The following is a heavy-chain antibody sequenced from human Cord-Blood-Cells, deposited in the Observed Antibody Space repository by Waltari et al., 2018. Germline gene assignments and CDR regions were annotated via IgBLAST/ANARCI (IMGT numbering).Heavy chain of an antibody. CDR3: ARRDRGWYFDL. D-gene: IGHD2-15*01. CDR1: GGSFSGYY. V-gene: IGHV4-34*01. J-gene: IGHJ2*01. CDR2: INHSGST. Sequence: QVQLRQWGAGLLRPSETLSLTCAVYGGSFSGYYWTWIRQPPGKGLEWIGEINHSGSTNYNPSLKSRVTISVDTSKNQFSLKLSSVTAADTAVYYCARRDRGWYFDLWGRGTLVTVSS.